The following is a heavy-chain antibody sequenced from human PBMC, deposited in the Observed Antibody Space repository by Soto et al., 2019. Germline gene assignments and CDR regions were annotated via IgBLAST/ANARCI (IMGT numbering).Heavy chain of an antibody. CDR2: VWHDGEKR. Sequence: GSLRLSCAVSGFNFHSHAMHWVRQAPGKGLEWVAVVWHDGEKRQYADSVKGRFTIYRDNSNNTLFLQMDGLRAEDTAIYYCVRDWAFYHDNGHLNWFDPWGQGTLVTVSS. V-gene: IGHV3-33*01. J-gene: IGHJ5*02. CDR1: GFNFHSHA. D-gene: IGHD3-16*01. CDR3: VRDWAFYHDNGHLNWFDP.